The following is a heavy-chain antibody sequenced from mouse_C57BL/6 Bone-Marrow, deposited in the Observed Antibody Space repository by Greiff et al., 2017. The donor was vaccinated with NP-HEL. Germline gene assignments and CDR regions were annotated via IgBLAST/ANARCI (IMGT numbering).Heavy chain of an antibody. CDR1: GYTFTDYE. V-gene: IGHV1-15*01. Sequence: VQLQQSGAELVRPGASVTLSCKASGYTFTDYEMHWVKQTPVHGLEWIGAIDPETSGTACNQKFKGKAILTADKSSSTAYMELRSPTSEDSAVYYCTRDTGAMDYWGKGPSVTVSS. CDR2: IDPETSGT. CDR3: TRDTGAMDY. J-gene: IGHJ4*01.